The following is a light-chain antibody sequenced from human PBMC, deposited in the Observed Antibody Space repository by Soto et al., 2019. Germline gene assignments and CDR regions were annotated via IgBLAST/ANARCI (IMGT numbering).Light chain of an antibody. V-gene: IGKV1-27*01. CDR3: QKYNNVPFT. J-gene: IGKJ3*01. Sequence: DTQMTQSPYSLSASVEDRVTITCRASEAISIYLAWYQQKPGKVPNLLIYGASTLQSGVPSRFSGSGSGTDFTLTISSLQPEDVATYYCQKYNNVPFTFGPGTKVEIK. CDR1: EAISIY. CDR2: GAS.